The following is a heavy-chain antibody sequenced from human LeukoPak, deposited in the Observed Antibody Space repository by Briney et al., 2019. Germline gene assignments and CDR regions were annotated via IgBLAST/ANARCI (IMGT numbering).Heavy chain of an antibody. CDR3: ATDVPTNYYDSSGLDAFDI. CDR2: FDPEDGET. CDR1: GYTLTELS. J-gene: IGHJ3*02. Sequence: GASVNVSCKVSGYTLTELSMHWVRQAPGKGLEWMGGFDPEDGETIYAQKFQGRVTMTEDTSTDTAYMELSSLRSEDTAVYYCATDVPTNYYDSSGLDAFDIWGQGTMVTVSS. D-gene: IGHD3-22*01. V-gene: IGHV1-24*01.